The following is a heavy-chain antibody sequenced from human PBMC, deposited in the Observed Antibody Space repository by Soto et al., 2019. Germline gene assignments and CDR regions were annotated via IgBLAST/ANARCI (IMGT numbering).Heavy chain of an antibody. V-gene: IGHV3-21*01. J-gene: IGHJ4*02. Sequence: LSLSCAASGFTFSSYSMNWVRQAPGKGLEWVSSISSSSSYIYYADSVKGRFTISRDNAKNSLYLQMNSLRAEDTAVYYCARGTRRDGYNYVYYWGQGTLVTVSS. CDR2: ISSSSSYI. CDR1: GFTFSSYS. D-gene: IGHD5-12*01. CDR3: ARGTRRDGYNYVYY.